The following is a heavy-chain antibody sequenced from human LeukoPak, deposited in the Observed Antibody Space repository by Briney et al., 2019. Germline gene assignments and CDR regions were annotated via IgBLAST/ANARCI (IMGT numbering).Heavy chain of an antibody. CDR3: ARGTYCTNGVCYKSPGGDY. D-gene: IGHD2-8*01. CDR2: ISAYNGNT. CDR1: GYTFTSYG. Sequence: ASVKVSCKASGYTFTSYGISWVRQAPGQGLEWMGWISAYNGNTNYAQKLQGRVTMTTDTSTSTAYMELRSLRSDDTAVYYCARGTYCTNGVCYKSPGGDYWGQGTLVTVSS. V-gene: IGHV1-18*01. J-gene: IGHJ4*02.